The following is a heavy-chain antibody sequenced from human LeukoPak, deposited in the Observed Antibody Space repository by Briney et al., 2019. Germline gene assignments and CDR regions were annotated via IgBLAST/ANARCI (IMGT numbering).Heavy chain of an antibody. D-gene: IGHD4-17*01. CDR2: ISSSSSYI. CDR1: GFTFSSYS. Sequence: GGSLRLSCAASGFTFSSYSMNWVRQAPGKGLEWVSSISSSSSYIYYADSVKGRFTISRDNAKNSLYLQMNSPRAEDTAVYYCARDLSYGDYGDYYYYMDVWGKGTTVTVFS. V-gene: IGHV3-21*01. CDR3: ARDLSYGDYGDYYYYMDV. J-gene: IGHJ6*03.